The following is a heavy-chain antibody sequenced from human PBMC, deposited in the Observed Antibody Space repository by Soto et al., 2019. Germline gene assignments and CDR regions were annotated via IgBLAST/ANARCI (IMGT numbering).Heavy chain of an antibody. CDR3: ARTSYYYDSSGYFDY. D-gene: IGHD3-22*01. CDR1: GGSISSGGYY. J-gene: IGHJ4*02. Sequence: SETLSLTCTFSGGSISSGGYYWSWIRQHPGKGLEWIGYIYYSGSTYYNPSLKSRVTISVDTSKNQFSLKLSSVTAADTAVYYCARTSYYYDSSGYFDYWGQGTLVTVSS. V-gene: IGHV4-31*03. CDR2: IYYSGST.